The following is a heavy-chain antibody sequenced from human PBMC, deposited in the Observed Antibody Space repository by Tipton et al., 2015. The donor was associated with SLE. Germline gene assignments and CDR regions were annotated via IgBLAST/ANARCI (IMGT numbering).Heavy chain of an antibody. V-gene: IGHV3-33*06. CDR1: GFTFSNFA. D-gene: IGHD1-26*01. Sequence: SLRLSCAASGFTFSNFAMHWVRQAPGKGLEWVAVIWYDGSNKYYADAVNGRFTISRDSSKNTLYLQMNSLRAEDTAVYYCAKALYSGTRRELDYWGQGTLVTVSS. CDR2: IWYDGSNK. CDR3: AKALYSGTRRELDY. J-gene: IGHJ4*02.